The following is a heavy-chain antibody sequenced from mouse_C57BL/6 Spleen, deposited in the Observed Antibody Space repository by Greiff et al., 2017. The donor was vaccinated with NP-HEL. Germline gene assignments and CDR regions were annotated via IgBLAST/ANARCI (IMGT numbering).Heavy chain of an antibody. Sequence: VQLQQPGAELVKPGASVKLSCKASGYTFTSYWMHWVKQRPGQGLEWIGMIHPNSGSTNYNEKFKSKATLTVDKSSSTAYMQLSSLTSEDSAVYYCARSTTTVVAPYYYAMDYWGQGTSVTVSS. CDR2: IHPNSGST. D-gene: IGHD1-1*01. CDR3: ARSTTTVVAPYYYAMDY. V-gene: IGHV1-64*01. J-gene: IGHJ4*01. CDR1: GYTFTSYW.